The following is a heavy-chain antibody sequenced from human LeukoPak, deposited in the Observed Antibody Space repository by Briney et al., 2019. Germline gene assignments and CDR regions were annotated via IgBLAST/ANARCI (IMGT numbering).Heavy chain of an antibody. CDR2: IIPIFGTA. D-gene: IGHD6-6*01. J-gene: IGHJ4*02. CDR3: ARGSIAARPTHFDY. CDR1: GGTFSSYA. V-gene: IGHV1-69*13. Sequence: PSASVKVSCKASGGTFSSYAIRWVRQAPGQGLEWMGGIIPIFGTANYAQKFQGRVTITADESTSTAYMELSSLRSEDTAVYYCARGSIAARPTHFDYWGQGTLVTVSS.